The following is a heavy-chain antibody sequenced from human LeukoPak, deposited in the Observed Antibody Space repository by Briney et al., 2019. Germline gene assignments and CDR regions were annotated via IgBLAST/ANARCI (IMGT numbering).Heavy chain of an antibody. CDR2: IYYSGST. Sequence: PSETLSLTCTVSGGSISSGDYYWSWIRQPPGKGLEWIGYIYYSGSTYYNPSLKSRVTISVDTSKNQFSLKLSSVTAADTAVYYCARVAAGQKGRIDYWGQGTLVTVSS. D-gene: IGHD6-13*01. CDR1: GGSISSGDYY. V-gene: IGHV4-30-4*08. J-gene: IGHJ4*02. CDR3: ARVAAGQKGRIDY.